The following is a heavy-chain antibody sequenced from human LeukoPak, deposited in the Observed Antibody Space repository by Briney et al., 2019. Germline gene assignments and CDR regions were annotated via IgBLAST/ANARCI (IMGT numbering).Heavy chain of an antibody. CDR3: ARDGELTGPLSSY. Sequence: ASVKVSCKASGYTFTGYYMHWVRQAPGQGLEWMGWINPNSGGTNYAQKFQGRVTMTRDTSISTAYMDLSRLRSDDTAVYYCARDGELTGPLSSYWGQGTLVTVSS. J-gene: IGHJ4*02. CDR2: INPNSGGT. CDR1: GYTFTGYY. V-gene: IGHV1-2*02. D-gene: IGHD7-27*01.